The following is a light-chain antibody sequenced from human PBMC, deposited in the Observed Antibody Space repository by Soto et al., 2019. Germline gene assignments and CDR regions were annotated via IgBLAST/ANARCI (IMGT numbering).Light chain of an antibody. J-gene: IGKJ3*01. V-gene: IGKV3-15*01. CDR2: DAS. Sequence: EIVLTQSPATLSLSPGERATLSCRASQSINRHLAWYRQKPGQAPRLLIYDASTRASGIPARFSGSGSGTEFTLTISSLQSEDFAVYYCQQYNNWPLFGPGTKVDIK. CDR1: QSINRH. CDR3: QQYNNWPL.